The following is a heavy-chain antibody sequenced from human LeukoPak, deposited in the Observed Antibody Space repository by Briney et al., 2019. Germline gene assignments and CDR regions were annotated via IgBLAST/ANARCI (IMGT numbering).Heavy chain of an antibody. D-gene: IGHD3-10*01. V-gene: IGHV1-2*06. J-gene: IGHJ4*02. CDR1: GGTFSSYA. CDR2: INPNSGGT. CDR3: ARDRYGSGTFYFDY. Sequence: GASVKVSCKASGGTFSSYAISWVRQAPGQGLEWMGRINPNSGGTNYAQKFQGRVTMTRDTSISTAYMELSRLRSDDTAVYYCARDRYGSGTFYFDYWGQGTLVTVSS.